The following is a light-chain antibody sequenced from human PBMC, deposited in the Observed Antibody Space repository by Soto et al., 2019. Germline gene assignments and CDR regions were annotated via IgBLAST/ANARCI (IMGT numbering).Light chain of an antibody. CDR2: RDG. J-gene: IGLJ2*01. CDR3: QVWDGSTAL. CDR1: NIGTKN. Sequence: SYELTQPLSVSVALGQTARITCGGNNIGTKNVHWYQQKPGQAPVLVIYRDGNRPSGIPERFSGSNSGNTATLTISRAQAGDEADYYCQVWDGSTALFGGGTKLTVL. V-gene: IGLV3-9*01.